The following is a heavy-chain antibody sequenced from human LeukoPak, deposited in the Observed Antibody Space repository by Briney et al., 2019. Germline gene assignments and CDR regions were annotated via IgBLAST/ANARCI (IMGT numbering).Heavy chain of an antibody. V-gene: IGHV3-23*01. Sequence: GRSLRLSCAASGFTFSSYAMSWVRQAPGKGLEWVSAISGSGGSTYYADSVKGRFTISRDNSKNTLYLQMNSLRAEDTAVYYCAKDVGYSEHFDYWGQGTLVTVSS. CDR1: GFTFSSYA. J-gene: IGHJ4*02. CDR2: ISGSGGST. CDR3: AKDVGYSEHFDY. D-gene: IGHD5-24*01.